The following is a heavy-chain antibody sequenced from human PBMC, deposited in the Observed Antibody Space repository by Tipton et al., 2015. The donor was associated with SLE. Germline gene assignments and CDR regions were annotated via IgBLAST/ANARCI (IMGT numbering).Heavy chain of an antibody. D-gene: IGHD3-16*01. CDR3: AAGGGAFYFDY. CDR1: GFTVSSNF. CDR2: IYTGGKT. J-gene: IGHJ4*02. Sequence: GSLRLSCAAPGFTVSSNFMSWVRQAPGKGLEWVSVIYTGGKTYYAVPVKGRFTISRHSSKNTLYLQMNSLRTDDTATYYCAAGGGAFYFDYWGQGALVTVSS. V-gene: IGHV3-53*04.